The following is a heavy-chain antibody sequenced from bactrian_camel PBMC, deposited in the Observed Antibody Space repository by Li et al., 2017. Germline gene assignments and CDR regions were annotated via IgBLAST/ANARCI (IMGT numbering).Heavy chain of an antibody. CDR2: IGTRGMT. Sequence: QVQLVESGGSSVQPGGSLRLSCAASGFDFTNYWMYWVRQAPGEGLEWVSGIGTRGMTYYLDSVKGRFTISRDNAKNTLYLELESLKTEDTGMYYCATWDGSWSVFGYWGQGTQVTVS. CDR3: ATWDGSWSVFGY. D-gene: IGHD6*01. V-gene: IGHV3S1*01. CDR1: GFDFTNYW. J-gene: IGHJ6*01.